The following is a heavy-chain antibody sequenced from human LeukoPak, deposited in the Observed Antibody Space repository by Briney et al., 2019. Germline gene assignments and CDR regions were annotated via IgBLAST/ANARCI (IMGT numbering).Heavy chain of an antibody. Sequence: SETLSLTCAVYGGSLSGYYWSWIRQPPGKGLEWIGEINHSGSTNYNPSLKSRVTISVDTSKNQFSLKLSSVTAADTAVYYCARVPYCSGGSCNYYYYYGMDVWGQGTTATVS. CDR2: INHSGST. CDR3: ARVPYCSGGSCNYYYYYGMDV. CDR1: GGSLSGYY. J-gene: IGHJ6*02. V-gene: IGHV4-34*01. D-gene: IGHD2-15*01.